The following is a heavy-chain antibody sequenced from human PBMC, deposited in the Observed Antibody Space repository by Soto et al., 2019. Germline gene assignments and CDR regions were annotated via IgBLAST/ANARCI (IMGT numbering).Heavy chain of an antibody. D-gene: IGHD2-2*01. CDR2: ISGSGGST. J-gene: IGHJ5*02. CDR1: GFTFSSYA. V-gene: IGHV3-23*01. Sequence: GGSLRLSCAASGFTFSSYAMSWVRQAPGKGLEWVSAISGSGGSTYYADSVKGRFTISRDNSKNTLYLQMNSLRAEDTAVYYCAKEVVPAAQTLNWFDPWGQGTLITVSS. CDR3: AKEVVPAAQTLNWFDP.